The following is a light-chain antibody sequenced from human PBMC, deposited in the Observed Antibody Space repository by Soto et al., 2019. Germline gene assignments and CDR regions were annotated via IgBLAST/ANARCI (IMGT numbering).Light chain of an antibody. CDR2: DVS. CDR1: QGVTTN. Sequence: EIVMTQSPATVSVSPGERATLSCRAGQGVTTNFAWYQQKSGQSPRLLIYDVSTRATGVPARFSGTGSETDFTLTISGLQSEDSAVYFCQQYNNWPFSFGQGTRLEIK. V-gene: IGKV3-15*01. CDR3: QQYNNWPFS. J-gene: IGKJ5*01.